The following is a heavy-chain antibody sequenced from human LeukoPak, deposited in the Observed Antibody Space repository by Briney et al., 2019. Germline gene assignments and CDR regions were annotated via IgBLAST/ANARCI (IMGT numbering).Heavy chain of an antibody. D-gene: IGHD3-10*01. CDR2: IYHSGST. Sequence: SETLSLTCAVSGGSISSGGYSWSWIRQPPGKGLKWIGYIYHSGSTYYNPSLKSRVTISVDRSKNQFSLKLSSVTAADTAVYYCARVVRSRAFFDYWGQGTLVTVSS. CDR3: ARVVRSRAFFDY. CDR1: GGSISSGGYS. J-gene: IGHJ4*02. V-gene: IGHV4-30-2*01.